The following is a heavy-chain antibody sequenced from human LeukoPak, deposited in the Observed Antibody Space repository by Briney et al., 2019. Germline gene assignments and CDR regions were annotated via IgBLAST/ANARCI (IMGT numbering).Heavy chain of an antibody. CDR2: IYYSGST. D-gene: IGHD4-17*01. V-gene: IGHV4-34*01. Sequence: PSETLSLTCAVYGGSFSGYYWSRIRQPPGKGLEWIGEIYYSGSTNYNPSLKSRVTISVDTSKNQFSLKLSSVTAADTAVYYCARDYGDYVGWFDPWGQGTLVTVSS. J-gene: IGHJ5*02. CDR3: ARDYGDYVGWFDP. CDR1: GGSFSGYY.